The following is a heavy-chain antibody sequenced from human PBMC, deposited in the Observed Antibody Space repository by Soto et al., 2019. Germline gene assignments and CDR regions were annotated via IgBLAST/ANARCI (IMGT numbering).Heavy chain of an antibody. CDR1: GGSISSSSW. Sequence: SETLSLTCAVSGGSISSSSWWSWVRQPPGKGLEWIGDIYHSGSTNYNPSLKSRVTISVDTSKNQFSLKLSSVTAADTAVYYCAREGSSSSFDYWGQGTLVTVSS. D-gene: IGHD6-6*01. V-gene: IGHV4-4*02. CDR2: IYHSGST. J-gene: IGHJ4*02. CDR3: AREGSSSSFDY.